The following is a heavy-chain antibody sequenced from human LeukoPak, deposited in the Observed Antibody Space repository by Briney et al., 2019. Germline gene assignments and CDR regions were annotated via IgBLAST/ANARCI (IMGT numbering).Heavy chain of an antibody. D-gene: IGHD3-22*01. CDR3: ARGYYDSSGYYDY. V-gene: IGHV4-39*07. CDR1: DGSISSGYYY. Sequence: SETLSLTCSVSDGSISSGYYYWAWIRQPPGKGPEWIGSIYTSGSTNYNPSLKSRVTMSVDTSKNQFSLKLSSVTAADTAVYYCARGYYDSSGYYDYWGQGTLVTVSS. J-gene: IGHJ4*02. CDR2: IYTSGST.